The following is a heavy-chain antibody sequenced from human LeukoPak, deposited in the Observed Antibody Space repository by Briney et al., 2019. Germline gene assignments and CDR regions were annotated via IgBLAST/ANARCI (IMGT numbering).Heavy chain of an antibody. CDR2: IDPSDSYT. CDR1: GYSFINYW. D-gene: IGHD6-19*01. J-gene: IGHJ4*02. V-gene: IGHV5-10-1*01. CDR3: AKRDRSGWYDFDY. Sequence: PGESLKISCKGIGYSFINYWISWVRQMPGKGLEWMGRIDPSDSYTNYSPSFQGRVTISTDKSISTAYLQWSSLKASYTAMYYCAKRDRSGWYDFDYWGQGALVTVSS.